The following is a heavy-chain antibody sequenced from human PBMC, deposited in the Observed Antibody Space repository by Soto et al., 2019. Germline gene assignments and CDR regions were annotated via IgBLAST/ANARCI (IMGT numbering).Heavy chain of an antibody. J-gene: IGHJ4*02. CDR3: ARSIGGSSYYPPDY. V-gene: IGHV3-30*03. D-gene: IGHD6-13*01. CDR1: GFTFHGYG. CDR2: LANDESDQ. Sequence: QVQLVESGGGVVQPGGSLRLSCAASGFTFHGYGMHWVRQSPGEGLEWVAVLANDESDQYFADSVKGRFTISRGNSKNTLYLQLDSLRPEDTAVYYCARSIGGSSYYPPDYWGQGTLVTVSS.